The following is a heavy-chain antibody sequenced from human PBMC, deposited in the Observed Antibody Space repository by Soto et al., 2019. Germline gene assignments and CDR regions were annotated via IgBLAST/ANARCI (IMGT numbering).Heavy chain of an antibody. D-gene: IGHD4-17*01. V-gene: IGHV2-70*11. Sequence: ASGPTLVNPTQTLTLTCTFSGFSLSTSGMCVSWIRQPPGKALEWLARIDWDDDKYYSTSLKTRLTISKDTSKNQVVLTMTNMDPVDTATYYCARTTLITVTQQYFQHWGQGTLVTVSS. CDR2: IDWDDDK. CDR1: GFSLSTSGMC. J-gene: IGHJ1*01. CDR3: ARTTLITVTQQYFQH.